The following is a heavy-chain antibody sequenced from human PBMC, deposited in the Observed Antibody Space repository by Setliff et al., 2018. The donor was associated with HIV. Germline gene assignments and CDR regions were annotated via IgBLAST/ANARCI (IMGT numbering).Heavy chain of an antibody. CDR3: ATYSSSWPDC. V-gene: IGHV4-39*01. CDR2: IYYSGST. Sequence: SETLSLTCTVSGGSISSSSYYWGWIRQPPGKGLEWIGSIYYSGSTYYNPSLKSRVTISVDTSKNQFSLKLSSVTAADTSVYYCATYSSSWPDCWGQGTLVTVTS. D-gene: IGHD6-13*01. CDR1: GGSISSSSYY. J-gene: IGHJ4*01.